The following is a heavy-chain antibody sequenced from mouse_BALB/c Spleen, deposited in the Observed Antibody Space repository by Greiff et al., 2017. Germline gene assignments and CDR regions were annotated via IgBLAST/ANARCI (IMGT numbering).Heavy chain of an antibody. CDR2: IDPFNGGT. J-gene: IGHJ4*01. Sequence: VQLQQSGPELMKPGASVKISCKASGYSFTSYYMHWVKQSHGKSLEWIGYIDPFNGGTSYNQKFKGKATLTVDKSSSTAYMHLSSLTSEDSAVYYCARPRYYAMDYWGQGTSVTVSS. V-gene: IGHV1S135*01. CDR1: GYSFTSYY. CDR3: ARPRYYAMDY.